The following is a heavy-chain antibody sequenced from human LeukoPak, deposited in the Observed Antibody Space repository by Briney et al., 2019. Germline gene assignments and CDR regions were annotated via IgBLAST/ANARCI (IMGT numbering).Heavy chain of an antibody. CDR1: GGSISSGSYY. Sequence: SETLSLTCTVSGGSISSGSYYWSWIRQPAGKGLEWIGRIYTSGSTNYNPSLKSRVTISVDTSKNQFSLKLRSVTAADTAVYYCARGFPYAFDIWGQGTMVTVSS. CDR2: IYTSGST. D-gene: IGHD3-3*01. CDR3: ARGFPYAFDI. V-gene: IGHV4-61*02. J-gene: IGHJ3*02.